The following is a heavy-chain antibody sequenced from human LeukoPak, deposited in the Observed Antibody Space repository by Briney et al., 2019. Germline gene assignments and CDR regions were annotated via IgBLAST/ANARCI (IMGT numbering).Heavy chain of an antibody. CDR1: GGTFISYA. CDR3: ARSYYDSSGYLVYNWFDP. V-gene: IGHV1-69*04. D-gene: IGHD3-22*01. Sequence: ASVKVSCKASGGTFISYAISWVRQAPGQGLEWMGRIIPILGIANYAQKFQGRVTITADKSTSTAYMELSSLRSEDTAVYYCARSYYDSSGYLVYNWFDPWGQGTLVTVSS. J-gene: IGHJ5*02. CDR2: IIPILGIA.